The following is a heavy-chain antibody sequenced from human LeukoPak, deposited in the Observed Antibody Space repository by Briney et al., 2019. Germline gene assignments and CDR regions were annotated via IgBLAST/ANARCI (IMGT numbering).Heavy chain of an antibody. Sequence: SETLSLTCTVSGGSISSGDYYWSWIRQPPGKGLEWIGYIYYSGSTYYNPSLKSRVTISVDTSKNQFSLKLSSVTAADTAVYYCARDDRGYSYGLNRDAFDIWGQGTMVTVSS. V-gene: IGHV4-30-4*01. J-gene: IGHJ3*02. CDR3: ARDDRGYSYGLNRDAFDI. D-gene: IGHD5-18*01. CDR1: GGSISSGDYY. CDR2: IYYSGST.